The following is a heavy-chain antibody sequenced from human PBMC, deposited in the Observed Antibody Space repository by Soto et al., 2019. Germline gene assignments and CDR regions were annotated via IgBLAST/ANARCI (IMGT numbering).Heavy chain of an antibody. CDR2: IIPVLSTT. Sequence: QVHLVQSGAEVKKPGSSVKVSCKASGGTSSSDAISWVRQAPGQGLEWMGGIIPVLSTTSTAQKFRGRITIPAAESTSTAYMELRGLRSQDTAVYYCARSPEMAFGGQGTLVTVSS. D-gene: IGHD2-8*01. CDR1: GGTSSSDA. J-gene: IGHJ4*02. CDR3: ARSPEMAF. V-gene: IGHV1-69*12.